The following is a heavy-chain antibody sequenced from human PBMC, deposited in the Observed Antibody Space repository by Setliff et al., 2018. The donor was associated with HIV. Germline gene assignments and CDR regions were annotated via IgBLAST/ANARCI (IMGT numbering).Heavy chain of an antibody. V-gene: IGHV4-39*01. CDR3: ARVPVAGANWFDP. J-gene: IGHJ5*02. D-gene: IGHD2-21*01. CDR1: GVSINRTDHY. Sequence: LSLTCSVSGVSINRTDHYWGWIRQSPGKRLEWIGSVSQSGSTYYNPSLKSRITISVDRSKNLFSLKLISVTAADQGVYYCARVPVAGANWFDPWGLGTLVTV. CDR2: VSQSGST.